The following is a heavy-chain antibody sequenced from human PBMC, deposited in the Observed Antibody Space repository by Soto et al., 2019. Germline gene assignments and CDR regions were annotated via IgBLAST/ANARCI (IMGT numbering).Heavy chain of an antibody. V-gene: IGHV2-5*02. CDR1: GLSLNTSGVG. Sequence: QITLKESGRPLVKPTQTLTLTCTFSGLSLNTSGVGVGWIRQPPGKALEWLSLIYWDDEKRYSPSLKSRLTITQDTSKNQVILTMTDMDPVDTATYFCARRPAYGDFHFDFWGQGTLVTVSP. CDR2: IYWDDEK. J-gene: IGHJ4*02. CDR3: ARRPAYGDFHFDF. D-gene: IGHD4-17*01.